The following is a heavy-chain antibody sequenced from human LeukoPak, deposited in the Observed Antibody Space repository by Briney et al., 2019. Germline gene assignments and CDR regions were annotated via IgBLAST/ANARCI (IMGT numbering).Heavy chain of an antibody. J-gene: IGHJ4*02. CDR1: GGSFSGYY. D-gene: IGHD6-19*01. CDR3: ARHANIAVAGYDY. V-gene: IGHV4-34*01. CDR2: INHSGST. Sequence: PSETLSLTCAVYGGSFSGYYWSWIRQPPGKGLEWIGEINHSGSTNYNPSLKSRVTISVDTSKNQFSLKLSSVTAADTAVCYCARHANIAVAGYDYWGQGTLVTVSS.